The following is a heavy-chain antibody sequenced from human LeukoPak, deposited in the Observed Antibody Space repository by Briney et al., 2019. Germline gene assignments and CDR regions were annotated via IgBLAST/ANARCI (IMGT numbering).Heavy chain of an antibody. Sequence: GESLKISCKGSGYSFTSYWIGWVRQMPGKGLECMGIIYPGDSDTRYSPSFQGLVTISADKSISTAYLQWSSLKASDTAIYYCARRLEMATIRGAFDIWGQGTMVTVSS. J-gene: IGHJ3*02. CDR2: IYPGDSDT. D-gene: IGHD5-24*01. V-gene: IGHV5-51*01. CDR1: GYSFTSYW. CDR3: ARRLEMATIRGAFDI.